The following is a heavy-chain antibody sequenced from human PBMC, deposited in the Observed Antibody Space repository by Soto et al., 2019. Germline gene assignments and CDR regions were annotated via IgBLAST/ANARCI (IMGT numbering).Heavy chain of an antibody. D-gene: IGHD1-7*01. J-gene: IGHJ4*02. V-gene: IGHV4-59*08. Sequence: SETLSLTCTDSGGSISSYYWSWIRQPPGKGLEWIGYISYSGSTNYNSSLKSRVTISVDTSKNQHSLKLSSVTAADTAVYYCARHKHGTTYDYWGQGILVTVS. CDR1: GGSISSYY. CDR2: ISYSGST. CDR3: ARHKHGTTYDY.